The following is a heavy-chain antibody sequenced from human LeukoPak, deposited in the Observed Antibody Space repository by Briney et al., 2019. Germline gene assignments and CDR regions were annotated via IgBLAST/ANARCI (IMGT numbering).Heavy chain of an antibody. Sequence: GASVKVSCRASGYTFTGYYLRWVREAPGQGLEWMGQSSPNSGGTNYAQRFQGRVTMPRDTSITTAYMELSRLRSADTAIYFCAKSYYDFLSGSPDWYMDVWGQGTTVTVSS. D-gene: IGHD3-3*01. CDR3: AKSYYDFLSGSPDWYMDV. CDR1: GYTFTGYY. CDR2: SSPNSGGT. V-gene: IGHV1-2*06. J-gene: IGHJ6*03.